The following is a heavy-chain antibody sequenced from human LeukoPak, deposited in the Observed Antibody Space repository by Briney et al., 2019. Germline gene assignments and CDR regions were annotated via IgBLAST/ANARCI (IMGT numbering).Heavy chain of an antibody. Sequence: SETLSLTCTVSGGSISSYYWSWIRQPPGKGLEWIGYIYYSGSTNYNPSLKSRVTISVDTSKNQFSLKLSSVTAADTAVYYCARGSSYDSSGYYYLSRFTLPFDYWGQGTLVTVSS. J-gene: IGHJ4*02. V-gene: IGHV4-59*12. D-gene: IGHD3-22*01. CDR3: ARGSSYDSSGYYYLSRFTLPFDY. CDR2: IYYSGST. CDR1: GGSISSYY.